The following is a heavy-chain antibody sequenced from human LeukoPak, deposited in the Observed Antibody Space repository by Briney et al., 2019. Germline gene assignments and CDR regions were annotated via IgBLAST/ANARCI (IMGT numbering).Heavy chain of an antibody. Sequence: PGGSLRLSCVASGFTFSSYWMHWGRQDPRKGLVWVSRINGDGSNINYADSVRGRFTISRDNAKNTLYLQMNTLRVEDTAVYYCARDLMDYDVSTGLHHYYMDVWGQGTTVTVSS. CDR1: GFTFSSYW. D-gene: IGHD3-9*01. CDR3: ARDLMDYDVSTGLHHYYMDV. V-gene: IGHV3-74*01. J-gene: IGHJ6*02. CDR2: INGDGSNI.